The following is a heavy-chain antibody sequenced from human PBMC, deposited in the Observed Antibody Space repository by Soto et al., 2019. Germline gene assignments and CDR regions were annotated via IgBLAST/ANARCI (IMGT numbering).Heavy chain of an antibody. V-gene: IGHV3-23*01. CDR3: ASQYYYDSSGYYLPTAGLDY. CDR1: GFTFSSYA. J-gene: IGHJ4*02. D-gene: IGHD3-22*01. Sequence: GGSLRLSCAASGFTFSSYAMSWVRQAPGKGLEWVSAISGSGGSTYYADSVKGRFTISRDNSKNTLYLQMNSLRAEDTAVYYCASQYYYDSSGYYLPTAGLDYWGQGTLVTVSS. CDR2: ISGSGGST.